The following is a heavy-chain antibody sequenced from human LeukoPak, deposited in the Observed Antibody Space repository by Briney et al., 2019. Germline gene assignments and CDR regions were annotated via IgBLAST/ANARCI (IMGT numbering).Heavy chain of an antibody. CDR3: AADLPYSNYGPLDY. J-gene: IGHJ4*02. CDR2: IVVGSGNT. V-gene: IGHV1-58*01. Sequence: SVKVSCKASGFTFTNSAVQWVRQARGQHLEWIGWIVVGSGNTNYAQKFQERVTITGDMSTNTAYLELSSLRSEDTAVYYCAADLPYSNYGPLDYWGQGTLVTVSS. CDR1: GFTFTNSA. D-gene: IGHD4-11*01.